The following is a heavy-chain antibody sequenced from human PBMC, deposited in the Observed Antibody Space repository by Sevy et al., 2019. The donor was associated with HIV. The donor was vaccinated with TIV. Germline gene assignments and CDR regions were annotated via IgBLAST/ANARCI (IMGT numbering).Heavy chain of an antibody. V-gene: IGHV3-7*01. Sequence: GGSLRLSCAASGFTFSSYWMSWVRQAPGKGLEWVASIKQDGSEKYYVDSVKGQVTISRDNAKNSLYLQMNSLRAEDTAVYYWAREGTIFGVVVTLDRGMDVWGQGTTVTVSS. CDR2: IKQDGSEK. CDR1: GFTFSSYW. D-gene: IGHD3-3*01. CDR3: AREGTIFGVVVTLDRGMDV. J-gene: IGHJ6*02.